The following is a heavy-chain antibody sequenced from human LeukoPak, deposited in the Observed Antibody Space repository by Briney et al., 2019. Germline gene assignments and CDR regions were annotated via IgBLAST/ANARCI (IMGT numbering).Heavy chain of an antibody. CDR3: ARALDIVVVPAAIGY. CDR2: IIPIFGTA. Sequence: ASVKVSCKASGGTFSSYAISWVRQAPGQGLEWMGGIIPIFGTANYAQKFQGRVTITTDESTSTAYMELSSLRSEDTAVYYCARALDIVVVPAAIGYWGQGTLVTVSS. CDR1: GGTFSSYA. V-gene: IGHV1-69*05. D-gene: IGHD2-2*01. J-gene: IGHJ4*02.